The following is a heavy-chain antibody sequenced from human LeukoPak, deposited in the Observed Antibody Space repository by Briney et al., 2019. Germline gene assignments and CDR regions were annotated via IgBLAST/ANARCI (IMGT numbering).Heavy chain of an antibody. CDR1: VGSLSSGGYY. D-gene: IGHD6-13*01. J-gene: IGHJ6*03. CDR2: IYYSGRT. CDR3: ARVVDSSSCYSFSSYDYYYTDV. V-gene: IGHV4-31*03. Sequence: PSETLSLTCTVSVGSLSSGGYYWSWIRQHPGKGLEWIVYIYYSGRTYYNPSLKSRVTISVDTSKNQFSLKLSSVTTADTAVYYCARVVDSSSCYSFSSYDYYYTDVWGKGTTVTVSS.